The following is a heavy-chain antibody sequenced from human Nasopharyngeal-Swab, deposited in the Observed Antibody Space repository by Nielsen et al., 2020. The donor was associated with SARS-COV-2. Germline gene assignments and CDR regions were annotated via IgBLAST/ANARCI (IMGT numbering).Heavy chain of an antibody. CDR2: ISDSGTT. Sequence: SCAASGFTFTDYYMSWIRQAPGKGLEWISYISDSGTTKYADSVKGRFTISRDNAQNSVYLQLNSLRAEDTAVYYCARGPSNSRFDFWGQGSLVTVSS. CDR3: ARGPSNSRFDF. J-gene: IGHJ5*01. CDR1: GFTFTDYY. D-gene: IGHD6-13*01. V-gene: IGHV3-11*01.